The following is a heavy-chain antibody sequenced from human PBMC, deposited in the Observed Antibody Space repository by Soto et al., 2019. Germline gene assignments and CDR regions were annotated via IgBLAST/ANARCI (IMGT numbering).Heavy chain of an antibody. D-gene: IGHD2-15*01. J-gene: IGHJ4*02. CDR1: GDSVSNNGAT. Sequence: XQTLSLTCAICGDSVSNNGATWNWIRQSPSRGLEWLGRAYYRSRWRYDYATSVRGRITINPDTSKNQFSLQLNSVTPEDTAVYYCAREPTDLNSGFDYWGQGTPVTVSS. V-gene: IGHV6-1*01. CDR2: AYYRSRWRY. CDR3: AREPTDLNSGFDY.